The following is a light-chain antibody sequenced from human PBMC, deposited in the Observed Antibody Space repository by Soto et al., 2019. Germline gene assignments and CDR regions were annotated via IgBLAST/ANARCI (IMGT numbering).Light chain of an antibody. Sequence: DIQMTQSPSTLSASVGDRVTITCRASQSISGWLAWYQQKPGKAPKLLIYDASSLESGVPPRLSGSGSGTEFTLTISSLQPDDFATYYCQQYNSYSWTFGQGTKVEIK. CDR2: DAS. CDR3: QQYNSYSWT. J-gene: IGKJ1*01. CDR1: QSISGW. V-gene: IGKV1-5*01.